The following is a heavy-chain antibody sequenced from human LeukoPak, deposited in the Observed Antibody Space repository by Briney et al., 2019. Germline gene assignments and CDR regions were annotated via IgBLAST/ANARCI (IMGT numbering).Heavy chain of an antibody. V-gene: IGHV3-64*01. J-gene: IGHJ4*02. CDR3: ARGGLLWFGELSGY. CDR1: GFTFSSYA. CDR2: ISSNGGST. D-gene: IGHD3-10*01. Sequence: PGGSLRLSRAASGFTFSSYAMHWGRRAPGKGLEYVSVISSNGGSTYYANSVMSRFTISRDNSKNTLYLQMGSLRAEDMAVYYCARGGLLWFGELSGYWGQGTLVTVSS.